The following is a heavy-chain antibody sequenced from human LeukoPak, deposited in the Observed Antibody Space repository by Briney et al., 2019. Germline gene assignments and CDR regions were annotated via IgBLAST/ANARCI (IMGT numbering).Heavy chain of an antibody. Sequence: SETLSLTCAVSGYSISSGYYWGWIRQPRGKGLEWIGSIYHSGSTYYNPSLKSRVTISVDTSKNQFSLKLSSVTAADTAVYYCARTYGDYARGPYDYWGQGTLVTVSS. CDR2: IYHSGST. CDR1: GYSISSGYY. D-gene: IGHD4-17*01. V-gene: IGHV4-38-2*01. J-gene: IGHJ4*02. CDR3: ARTYGDYARGPYDY.